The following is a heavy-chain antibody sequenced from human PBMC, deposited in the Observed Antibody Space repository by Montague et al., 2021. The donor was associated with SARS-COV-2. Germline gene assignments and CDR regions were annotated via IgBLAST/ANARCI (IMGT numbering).Heavy chain of an antibody. V-gene: IGHV6-1*01. CDR2: TYYRSRWSN. CDR1: GDSVSNNSAT. Sequence: CAISGDSVSNNSATWHWIGQSPSRGLEWLGRTYYRSRWSNDYAVSVRSRIIINPDTSTNQFSLQLSSVTPEDTAVYFCARERWAVGVSFDYWGQGTLVTVSS. CDR3: ARERWAVGVSFDY. D-gene: IGHD1-26*01. J-gene: IGHJ4*02.